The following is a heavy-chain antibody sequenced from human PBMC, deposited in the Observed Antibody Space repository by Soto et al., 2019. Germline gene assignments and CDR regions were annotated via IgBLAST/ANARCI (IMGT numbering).Heavy chain of an antibody. CDR3: VRLIGNSWLDF. D-gene: IGHD1-26*01. CDR1: GDSVSSSSVT. J-gene: IGHJ5*01. V-gene: IGHV6-1*01. CDR2: TYYRSRWYN. Sequence: SQTLSLTCAISGDSVSSSSVTWNRIRQSPSRGLEWLGRTYYRSRWYNDYAESVKSRIIINPDTSKNQFSLHLNSVTPEDAAVYYCVRLIGNSWLDFWGQGTLVTVSS.